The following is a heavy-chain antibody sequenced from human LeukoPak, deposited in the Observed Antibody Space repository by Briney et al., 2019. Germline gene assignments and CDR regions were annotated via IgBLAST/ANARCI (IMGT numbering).Heavy chain of an antibody. Sequence: SETLSLTCTVSGYSISSGYYWGWIRPPPGKGLEWIGSIYHSGSTYYNPSLKSRVTISVDTSKNQFSLKLSSVTAADTAVYYCARAPALYGSGSYPFDYWGQGTLVTVSS. D-gene: IGHD3-10*01. V-gene: IGHV4-38-2*02. CDR1: GYSISSGYY. CDR2: IYHSGST. CDR3: ARAPALYGSGSYPFDY. J-gene: IGHJ4*02.